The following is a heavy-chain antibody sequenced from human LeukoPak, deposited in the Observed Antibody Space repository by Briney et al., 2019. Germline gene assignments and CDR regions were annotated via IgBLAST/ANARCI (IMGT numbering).Heavy chain of an antibody. CDR3: ARDHRDFWSGYSFN. D-gene: IGHD3-3*01. Sequence: ASVKVSCKASGYTFTSYGISWVRQAPGQGLEWMGRIIPILGIANYAQKFQGRVTITADKSTSTAYMELSSLRSEDTAVYYCARDHRDFWSGYSFNWGQGTLVTVSS. V-gene: IGHV1-69*04. CDR2: IIPILGIA. J-gene: IGHJ4*02. CDR1: GYTFTSYG.